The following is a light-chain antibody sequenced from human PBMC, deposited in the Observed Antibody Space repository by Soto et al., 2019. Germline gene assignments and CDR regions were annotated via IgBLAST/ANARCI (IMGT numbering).Light chain of an antibody. CDR1: QGISSY. V-gene: IGKV1-8*01. Sequence: AIRMTQSPSSFSASTGDRVTITCRASQGISSYLAWYQQKPGKAPKLLIYAASTLKSGVPSRFSGSGSGTEFTLTISSLQPDDFATYYCQHYNSYSEAFGQGTKV. CDR2: AAS. J-gene: IGKJ1*01. CDR3: QHYNSYSEA.